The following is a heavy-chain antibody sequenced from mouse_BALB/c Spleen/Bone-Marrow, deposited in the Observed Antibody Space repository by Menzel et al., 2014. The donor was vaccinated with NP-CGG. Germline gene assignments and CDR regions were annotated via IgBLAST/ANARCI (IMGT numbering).Heavy chain of an antibody. CDR2: INPSTGFT. CDR1: GYTFTTYT. J-gene: IGHJ4*01. CDR3: ARGGFFLRSLALYS. D-gene: IGHD3-1*01. V-gene: IGHV1-4*01. Sequence: VQRVESGAELARPGASVRMSCKASGYTFTTYTMHWVQQRPGQGLEWVGYINPSTGFTNYNQIFKDKATLAADKSSSAAYMQLSSLTSEDSALSFCARGGFFLRSLALYSWGQGTSLTVSS.